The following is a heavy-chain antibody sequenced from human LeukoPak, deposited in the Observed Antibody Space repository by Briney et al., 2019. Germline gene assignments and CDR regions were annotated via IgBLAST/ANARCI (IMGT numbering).Heavy chain of an antibody. D-gene: IGHD6-19*01. CDR3: ARHASVDGNWPRPLDY. J-gene: IGHJ4*02. Sequence: SETLSLTCTVSGDSISNSNYYWGWIRQPPGKGLEWIGNIYYSGSTYYKPSLKTRVTISVDTSKNQFSLKLTSVTAADTAVYYCARHASVDGNWPRPLDYWGQGSLVTVSS. V-gene: IGHV4-39*01. CDR2: IYYSGST. CDR1: GDSISNSNYY.